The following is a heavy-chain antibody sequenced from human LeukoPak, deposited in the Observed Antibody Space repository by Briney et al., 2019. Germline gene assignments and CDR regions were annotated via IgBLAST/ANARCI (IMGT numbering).Heavy chain of an antibody. CDR3: ARGYYYDSSGRGAFFDY. Sequence: ASVKVSCKASGYTFTSYYMHWVRQAPGQGLEWMGIINPSGGSTSYVEKFQGRVTMTRDTSASTVFMELSSLRSEDTAVYYCARGYYYDSSGRGAFFDYWGQGTLVTASS. V-gene: IGHV1-46*01. D-gene: IGHD3-22*01. CDR1: GYTFTSYY. CDR2: INPSGGST. J-gene: IGHJ4*02.